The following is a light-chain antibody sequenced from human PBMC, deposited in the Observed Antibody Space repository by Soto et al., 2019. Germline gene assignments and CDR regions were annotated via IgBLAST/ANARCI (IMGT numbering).Light chain of an antibody. J-gene: IGKJ1*01. Sequence: AIRMTQSPSSLPASTGDRVTITCRASQAISSYLALYQQKPGKAPKLLIDAASTLQSRVPSRFSGSVSGTDFTLTISCLQSEDFATYYCQKYYNYPPTFGQGTKVEIK. CDR2: AAS. CDR3: QKYYNYPPT. V-gene: IGKV1-8*01. CDR1: QAISSY.